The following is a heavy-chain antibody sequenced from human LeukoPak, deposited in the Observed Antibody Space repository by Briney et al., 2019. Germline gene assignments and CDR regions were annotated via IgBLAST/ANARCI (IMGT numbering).Heavy chain of an antibody. CDR3: ATGGVIVNYIY. V-gene: IGHV4-39*07. CDR1: GVSISSSNYY. D-gene: IGHD3-16*02. CDR2: MYYTGST. Sequence: SETLSLTCTVSGVSISSSNYYWGWIRQPPGKGLEWIGSMYYTGSTYYNPSLKSRVTIAMDTSKNQLSLKLSSVTAADTAVYYCATGGVIVNYIYWGQGTLVTVSS. J-gene: IGHJ4*02.